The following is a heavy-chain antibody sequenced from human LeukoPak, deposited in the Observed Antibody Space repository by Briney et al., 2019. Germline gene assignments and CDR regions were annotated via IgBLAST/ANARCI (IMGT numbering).Heavy chain of an antibody. CDR3: ARDGITIFGVVIHGGMDV. Sequence: GGSLRLSCAASGFTFSNHWMSWVRQPPGKGLEWVANIRHDGSDTKYVDSVKGRFTISRDNAKNSLYLQMNTLRSEDTAVYYCARDGITIFGVVIHGGMDVWGQGTTVTVSS. CDR1: GFTFSNHW. J-gene: IGHJ6*02. CDR2: IRHDGSDT. D-gene: IGHD3-3*01. V-gene: IGHV3-7*03.